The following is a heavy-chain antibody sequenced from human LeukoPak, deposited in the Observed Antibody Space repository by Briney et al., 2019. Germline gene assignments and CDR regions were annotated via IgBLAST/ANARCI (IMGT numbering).Heavy chain of an antibody. J-gene: IGHJ6*03. Sequence: GGSLRLSCTASGFTFRKYWLHWVRQAPGKGLVWVSRINPDDGSTSYADSVKGRFTISRDSAKNTLYLQMNSLRAEDTAVYYCAKDRYDFWSGSSAHYYYMDVWGKGTTVTVSS. CDR1: GFTFRKYW. D-gene: IGHD3-3*01. CDR3: AKDRYDFWSGSSAHYYYMDV. CDR2: INPDDGST. V-gene: IGHV3-74*01.